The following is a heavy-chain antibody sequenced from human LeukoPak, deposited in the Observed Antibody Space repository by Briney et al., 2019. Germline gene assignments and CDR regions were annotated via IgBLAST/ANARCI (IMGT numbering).Heavy chain of an antibody. CDR1: GVSLSSYH. CDR2: IYYSGST. CDR3: ARHSSGYLSYFDY. D-gene: IGHD3-22*01. Sequence: PSETLSLTCTVSGVSLSSYHWSWIRQPPGKGLEWIGYIYYSGSTYYNPSLKSRVTISLDTSKNQFSLKVSSVTAADTAVYYCARHSSGYLSYFDYWGQGTLVPVSS. J-gene: IGHJ4*02. V-gene: IGHV4-59*08.